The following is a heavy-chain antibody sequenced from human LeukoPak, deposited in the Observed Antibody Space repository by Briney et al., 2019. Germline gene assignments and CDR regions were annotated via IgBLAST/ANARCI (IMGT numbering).Heavy chain of an antibody. Sequence: PSETLSLTCTVSGGSISSYYWSWIRQPPGKGLEWIGYIYYSGSTNYNPSLKSRVTISVATSKNQFSLKLSSVTAADTAVYYCARAQVYYDILTGYTIFDYWGQGTLVTVSS. V-gene: IGHV4-59*01. J-gene: IGHJ4*02. CDR1: GGSISSYY. CDR3: ARAQVYYDILTGYTIFDY. CDR2: IYYSGST. D-gene: IGHD3-9*01.